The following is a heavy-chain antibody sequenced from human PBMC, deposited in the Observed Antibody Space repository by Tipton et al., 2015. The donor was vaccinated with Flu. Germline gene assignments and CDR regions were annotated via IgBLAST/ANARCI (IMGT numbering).Heavy chain of an antibody. CDR1: GGSISSSSYY. V-gene: IGHV4-39*07. D-gene: IGHD3-10*01. J-gene: IGHJ6*02. CDR3: ARRPGQPPHYDYYYGVDV. CDR2: IYYSGST. Sequence: TLSLTCTVSGGSISSSSYYWGWIRQPPGKGLEWIGSIYYSGSTYYNPSLKSRVTISVDTSKNQFSLKLSSVTAADTAVYYCARRPGQPPHYDYYYGVDVWGQGTTVTVSS.